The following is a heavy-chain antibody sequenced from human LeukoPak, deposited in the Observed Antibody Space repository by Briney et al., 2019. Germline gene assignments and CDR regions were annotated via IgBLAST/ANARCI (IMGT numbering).Heavy chain of an antibody. J-gene: IGHJ4*02. CDR2: IYSGGST. D-gene: IGHD2-2*01. Sequence: GGSLRLSCAASGFTVSSNYMSWVRQAPGKGLEWVSVIYSGGSTYYADSVKGRLTISRDNSKNTLYLQMNGLRAEDTAVYYCARDCSSSSCYDGFDSWGQGTLVTVSS. V-gene: IGHV3-53*01. CDR3: ARDCSSSSCYDGFDS. CDR1: GFTVSSNY.